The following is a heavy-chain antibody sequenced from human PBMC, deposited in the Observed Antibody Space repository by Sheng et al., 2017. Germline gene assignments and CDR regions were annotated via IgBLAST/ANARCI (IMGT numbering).Heavy chain of an antibody. CDR3: AKDAQDIVVVPAGTLYYYYYYMDV. CDR2: IRYDGSNK. V-gene: IGHV3-30*02. J-gene: IGHJ6*03. Sequence: QVQLVESGGGVVQPGGSLRLSCAASGFTFSSYGMHWVRQAPGKGLEWVAFIRYDGSNKYYADSVKGRFTISRDNSKNTLYLQMNSLRAEDTAVYYCAKDAQDIVVVPAGTLYYYYYYMDVWGKGTTVTVSS. D-gene: IGHD2-2*01. CDR1: GFTFSSYG.